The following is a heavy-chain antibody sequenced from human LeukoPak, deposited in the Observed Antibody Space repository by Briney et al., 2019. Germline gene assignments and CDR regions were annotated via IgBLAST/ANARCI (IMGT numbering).Heavy chain of an antibody. CDR2: INPSGGST. V-gene: IGHV1-46*04. Sequence: GASVKVSCKASGYTFIRYYMHWVRQAPGQGFEWLGIINPSGGSTTYAQKLQGRVTVTSDTSTSTVYMELSSLTSEDTAVYYCARDRGTLGAHFDYWGQGTLVTVSS. CDR3: ARDRGTLGAHFDY. CDR1: GYTFIRYY. D-gene: IGHD7-27*01. J-gene: IGHJ4*02.